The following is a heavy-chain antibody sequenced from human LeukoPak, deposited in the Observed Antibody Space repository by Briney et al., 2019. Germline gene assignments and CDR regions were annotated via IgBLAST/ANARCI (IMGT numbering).Heavy chain of an antibody. D-gene: IGHD3-22*01. Sequence: SETLSLTCTGSGGSISSYYWSWIRQPPGKGLEWMGYIYYSGSTNYNPSLKSRVTISVDTSKNQFSLKLSSVTAADTAVYYCARTGNDSSGYSYRLDYWGQGTLVTVSS. V-gene: IGHV4-59*01. CDR3: ARTGNDSSGYSYRLDY. CDR2: IYYSGST. J-gene: IGHJ4*02. CDR1: GGSISSYY.